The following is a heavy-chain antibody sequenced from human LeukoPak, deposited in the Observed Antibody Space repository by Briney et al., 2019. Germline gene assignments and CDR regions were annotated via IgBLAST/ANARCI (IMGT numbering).Heavy chain of an antibody. CDR2: INPSGGST. V-gene: IGHV1-46*01. J-gene: IGHJ3*01. CDR1: AYTFTNYY. D-gene: IGHD3-22*01. CDR3: AREGSSGQLL. Sequence: ASVKVSCKASAYTFTNYYLHWVRQAPGQGLEWMGIINPSGGSTGYAQKFQGRVTMTRDTSTSTVYMELSSLRSEDTAVYYCAREGSSGQLLWGQGSMVTVSS.